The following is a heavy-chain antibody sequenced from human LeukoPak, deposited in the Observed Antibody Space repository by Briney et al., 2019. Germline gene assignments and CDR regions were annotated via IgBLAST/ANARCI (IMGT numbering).Heavy chain of an antibody. V-gene: IGHV4-4*07. CDR1: GVSVSNFY. D-gene: IGHD5-24*01. CDR2: IYTNGRT. J-gene: IGHJ6*03. CDR3: VRDKRGWLQEKNYYYYVDV. Sequence: KPSETLSLTCAVSGVSVSNFYWSWIRQPAGKGLEWVGRIYTNGRTKYNPSLNSRVSLSVDTSKNQLSLRLASVTAEDTAVFYCVRDKRGWLQEKNYYYYVDVWGKGTTVTVSS.